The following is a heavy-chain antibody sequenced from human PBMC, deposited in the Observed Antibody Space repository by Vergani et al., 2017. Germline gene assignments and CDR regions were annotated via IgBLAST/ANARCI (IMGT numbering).Heavy chain of an antibody. CDR2: ISYDGSNK. CDR3: VREGTYCSGSSCYTGVGIFDF. J-gene: IGHJ4*02. Sequence: QVQLVESGGGVVQPGRSLRLSCAASGFTFSSYAMHWVRQAPGKGLEWVAVISYDGSNKYYADSVKGRFTISRDASTRSLFLQMNSLKIEDTAVYFCVREGTYCSGSSCYTGVGIFDFWGQGTPVTVSS. D-gene: IGHD2-2*01. CDR1: GFTFSSYA. V-gene: IGHV3-30-3*01.